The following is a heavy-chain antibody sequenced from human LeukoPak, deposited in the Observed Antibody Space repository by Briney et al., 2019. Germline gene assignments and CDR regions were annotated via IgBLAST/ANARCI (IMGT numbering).Heavy chain of an antibody. CDR2: IYPGDSDT. Sequence: GESLKISCKGSGYSFTSYWIGWVRQMPGKGLEWMGIIYPGDSDTRYSPSFQGQVTISADKSISTAYLQWSSLRSEDTAVYYCARGAYVILTGYYNGKAFDIWGQGTMVTVSS. CDR1: GYSFTSYW. V-gene: IGHV5-51*01. D-gene: IGHD3-9*01. CDR3: ARGAYVILTGYYNGKAFDI. J-gene: IGHJ3*02.